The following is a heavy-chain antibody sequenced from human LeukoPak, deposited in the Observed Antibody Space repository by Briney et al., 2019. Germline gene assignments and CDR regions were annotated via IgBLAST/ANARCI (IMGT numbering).Heavy chain of an antibody. CDR2: IYFTGST. D-gene: IGHD6-13*01. CDR3: ATSIPLSSSWFDYYYYYGMDV. Sequence: SETLSLTCSVSGGSISSYYWSWIRQPPGKGLEWIGYIYFTGSTNYNPTLKTRVTISVDTSKNQFSLKLSSVTAADTAVYYCATSIPLSSSWFDYYYYYGMDVWGQGTTVTVSS. J-gene: IGHJ6*02. V-gene: IGHV4-59*12. CDR1: GGSISSYY.